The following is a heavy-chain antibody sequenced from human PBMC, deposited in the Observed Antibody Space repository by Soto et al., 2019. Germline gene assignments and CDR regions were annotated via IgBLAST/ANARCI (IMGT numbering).Heavy chain of an antibody. D-gene: IGHD3-10*01. Sequence: SETLSLTCTVSGGSISSYYCSWIRQPPWKGLEWIGYIYYSGITNYNPSLKSRVTISVDTSKNQFSLKLSSVTAADTAVYYCESTLWLGGYKCFDPWGQGTLVTVYS. CDR3: ESTLWLGGYKCFDP. CDR1: GGSISSYY. J-gene: IGHJ5*02. V-gene: IGHV4-59*01. CDR2: IYYSGIT.